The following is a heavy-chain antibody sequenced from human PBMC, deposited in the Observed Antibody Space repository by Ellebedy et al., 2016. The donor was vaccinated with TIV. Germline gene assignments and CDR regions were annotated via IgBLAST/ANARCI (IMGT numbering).Heavy chain of an antibody. D-gene: IGHD2-15*01. CDR2: ISAYNGNT. J-gene: IGHJ4*02. Sequence: ASVKVSXKASGYTFTSYGISWVRQAPGQGLEWMGWISAYNGNTNYAQKLQGRVTMTTDTSTSTAYMELRSLRSEDTVVYYCAREVAYYFDYWGQGTLVTVSS. CDR3: AREVAYYFDY. CDR1: GYTFTSYG. V-gene: IGHV1-18*01.